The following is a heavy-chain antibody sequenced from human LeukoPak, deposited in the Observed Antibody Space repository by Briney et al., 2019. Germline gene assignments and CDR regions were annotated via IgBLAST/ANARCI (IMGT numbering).Heavy chain of an antibody. CDR1: GYTFTSYW. V-gene: IGHV5-51*01. J-gene: IGHJ5*02. CDR2: IYPGDSDT. CDR3: ARSHYGDFNWFDP. Sequence: KVSCKASGYTFTSYWIGWVRQMPGKGLEWMGIIYPGDSDTRYSPSFQGQVTISADKSISTAYLQWSSLKASDTAMYYCARSHYGDFNWFDPWGQGTLVTVSS. D-gene: IGHD4-17*01.